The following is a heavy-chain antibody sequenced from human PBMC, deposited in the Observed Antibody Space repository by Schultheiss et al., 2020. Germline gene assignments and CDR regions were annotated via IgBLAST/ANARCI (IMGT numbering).Heavy chain of an antibody. Sequence: SQTLSLTCTVSGGFISPYYLSWIRQPAWKGLGWIESIYHSGSTYYNPSLKSRVTISVDTSKNQFSLKLSSVTAADTAVYYCARDTGITMVRGVIHAFDIWGQGKMVTVSS. J-gene: IGHJ3*02. CDR1: GGFISPYY. CDR2: IYHSGST. CDR3: ARDTGITMVRGVIHAFDI. D-gene: IGHD3-10*01. V-gene: IGHV4-39*07.